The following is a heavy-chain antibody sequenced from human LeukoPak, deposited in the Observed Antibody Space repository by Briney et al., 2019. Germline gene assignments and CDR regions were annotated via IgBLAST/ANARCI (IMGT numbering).Heavy chain of an antibody. D-gene: IGHD6-19*01. V-gene: IGHV3-53*01. J-gene: IGHJ4*02. CDR1: GFNVSSNY. CDR2: IYSGGGT. CDR3: ARRSGIAVAGAFDY. Sequence: GGSLRLSCAASGFNVSSNYMTWVRQAPGKGLEWVSVIYSGGGTYYADSVKGRFTISRDNSKNTLYLQMNSLRAEDTAVYYCARRSGIAVAGAFDYWGQGTLVTVSS.